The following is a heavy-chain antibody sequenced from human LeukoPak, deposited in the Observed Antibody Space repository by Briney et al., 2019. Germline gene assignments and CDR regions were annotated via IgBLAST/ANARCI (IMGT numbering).Heavy chain of an antibody. Sequence: GSSVKISCKASGGSFSDYPINLVRQAPGQGLEWLGGIIPKYSASNYAQAFQGRVTITADESTNTVYMEMSGLRPDDTAVYYCVRPDRIFGVPAAFDAWGQGSLVAVSS. CDR3: VRPDRIFGVPAAFDA. CDR2: IIPKYSAS. J-gene: IGHJ3*01. CDR1: GGSFSDYP. V-gene: IGHV1-69*01. D-gene: IGHD3-3*02.